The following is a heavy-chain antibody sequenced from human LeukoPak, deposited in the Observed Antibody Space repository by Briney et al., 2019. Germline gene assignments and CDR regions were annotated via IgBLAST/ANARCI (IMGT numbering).Heavy chain of an antibody. V-gene: IGHV3-21*01. CDR3: ARGNIKFDY. Sequence: PGGSLRLSCAASGFTLSTYIMNWVRQAPGKGLEWVSSISSSSDYIYYVDSVKGRFTISRDNAKNSLYLQMNSLRAEDTAVYYCARGNIKFDYWGQGTLATVSS. CDR2: ISSSSDYI. J-gene: IGHJ4*02. CDR1: GFTLSTYI.